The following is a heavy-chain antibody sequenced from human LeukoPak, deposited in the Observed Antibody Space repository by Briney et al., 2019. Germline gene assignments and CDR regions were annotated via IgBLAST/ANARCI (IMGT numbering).Heavy chain of an antibody. CDR1: GFRFSSYG. V-gene: IGHV3-33*08. J-gene: IGHJ4*02. D-gene: IGHD2-21*01. CDR3: ARTYYGDKKEGIDY. CDR2: IWHDGSHE. Sequence: QPGGSLRLSCAASGFRFSSYGMHWVRQAPGKGLEWVAVIWHDGSHEYYGDSVKGRFTISRDNSKNSLYLRMNSLRAEDTAVYYCARTYYGDKKEGIDYWGQGALVTVSS.